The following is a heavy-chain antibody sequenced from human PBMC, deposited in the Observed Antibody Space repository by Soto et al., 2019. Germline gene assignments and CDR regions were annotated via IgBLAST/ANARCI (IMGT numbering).Heavy chain of an antibody. Sequence: QVQLVESGGGVVQPGRSLRLSCAASGFTFSSYGMHWVRQAPGKGLEWAAVISYDGSTEYYADSVKGRFTISRDKSKNALYRRMQSQRDEDMAVYYCGQEGSAGGYGLMDVWGEGSTLSVSS. J-gene: IGHJ6*04. CDR2: ISYDGSTE. CDR1: GFTFSSYG. D-gene: IGHD6-13*01. V-gene: IGHV3-30*18. CDR3: GQEGSAGGYGLMDV.